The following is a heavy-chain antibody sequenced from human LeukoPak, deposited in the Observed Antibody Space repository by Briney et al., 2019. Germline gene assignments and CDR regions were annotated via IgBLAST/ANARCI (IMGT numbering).Heavy chain of an antibody. CDR1: GFTFSSYW. CDR3: VRSGSDFDH. CDR2: IKEDGSEK. V-gene: IGHV3-7*01. Sequence: TGGSLRLSCAASGFTFSSYWMSWVRQAPGKGLEWVANIKEDGSEKNYVDSVKGRFTMCRDNAKNSPYLLINSLRAEDTAVYYCVRSGSDFDHWGQGTLVTVSS. J-gene: IGHJ4*02.